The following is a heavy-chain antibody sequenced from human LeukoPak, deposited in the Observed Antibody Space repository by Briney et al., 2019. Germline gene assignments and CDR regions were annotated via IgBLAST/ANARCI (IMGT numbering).Heavy chain of an antibody. CDR2: ISSAAATT. V-gene: IGHV3-11*01. Sequence: PGGSLRLSCAASGFTFSDHYMAWVRQAPGKGLEWLSYISSAAATTYYPDFVKGRFTISRDNAKNLLFLEMTNLRVDDTAVYYCARDAAVLTGYPYWYFDLWAVAPWSLSPQ. CDR1: GFTFSDHY. D-gene: IGHD3-9*01. CDR3: ARDAAVLTGYPYWYFDL. J-gene: IGHJ2*01.